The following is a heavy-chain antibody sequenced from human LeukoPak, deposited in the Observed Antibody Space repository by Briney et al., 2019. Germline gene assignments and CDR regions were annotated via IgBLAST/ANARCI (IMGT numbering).Heavy chain of an antibody. D-gene: IGHD3-10*01. V-gene: IGHV3-30*04. CDR2: ISYDGSNK. CDR1: GFTFSSYA. J-gene: IGHJ4*02. Sequence: GGSLRLSCAASGFTFSSYAMHWVRQAPGKGLEWVAAISYDGSNKYYADSVKGRFTISRDNSKNTLYLQMNSLRAEDTAVYYCARPGESGSFVYWGQGTLVTVSS. CDR3: ARPGESGSFVY.